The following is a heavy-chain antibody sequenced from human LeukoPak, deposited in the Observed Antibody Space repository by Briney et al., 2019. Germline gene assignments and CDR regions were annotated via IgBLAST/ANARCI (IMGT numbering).Heavy chain of an antibody. J-gene: IGHJ4*02. CDR3: ARDRGDASNSPPLFAS. V-gene: IGHV4-59*01. Sequence: SETLSLTCTVSGGSISSYYWSWIRQPPGKGLEWIGYIYYSGSTNYNPSLKSRVTISVDTSKNQFSLKLTSVPAPAPAFYSCARDRGDASNSPPLFASWGQGPLAPAS. CDR1: GGSISSYY. CDR2: IYYSGST. D-gene: IGHD5-24*01.